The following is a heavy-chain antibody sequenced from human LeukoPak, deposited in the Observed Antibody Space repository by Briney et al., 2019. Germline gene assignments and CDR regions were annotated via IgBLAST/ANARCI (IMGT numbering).Heavy chain of an antibody. CDR1: GYTFTSYD. CDR2: MNPNSGKT. D-gene: IGHD3-3*01. J-gene: IGHJ5*02. Sequence: ASVKVSCKASGYTFTSYDINWVRQATGQGREWMGWMNPNSGKTGYAQKFQGRVTMTRNTSISTAYMELSSLRSEDTAVYYCARGLRYYDFWSGSRPPYWFDPWGQGALVTVSS. V-gene: IGHV1-8*01. CDR3: ARGLRYYDFWSGSRPPYWFDP.